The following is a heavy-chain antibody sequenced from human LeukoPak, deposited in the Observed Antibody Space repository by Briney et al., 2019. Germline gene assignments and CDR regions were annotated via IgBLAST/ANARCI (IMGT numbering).Heavy chain of an antibody. CDR2: INPKNGGA. J-gene: IGHJ5*02. CDR1: GYTFIGHY. V-gene: IGHV1-2*07. Sequence: APVKVSCKTSGYTFIGHYIHWVRQAPGQGLEWMGWINPKNGGANYAPSFRGRVTMTRDRPTSTVYMELTRLTSDDTAVYYCARASFWESPVNWFDPWGQGTLVTVSS. D-gene: IGHD3-16*01. CDR3: ARASFWESPVNWFDP.